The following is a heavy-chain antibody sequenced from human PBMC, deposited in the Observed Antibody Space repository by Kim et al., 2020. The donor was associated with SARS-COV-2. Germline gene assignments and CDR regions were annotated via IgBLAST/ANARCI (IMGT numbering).Heavy chain of an antibody. J-gene: IGHJ6*02. CDR1: GFSLSSHN. CDR2: IATSDSPI. V-gene: IGHV3-48*04. CDR3: GKVGGVFYHWMGG. Sequence: GGSLRLSCAASGFSLSSHNMYWVRQAPGEGLEWISYIATSDSPIYYSVSVRGRFTISRDSACNLLSIRLDGLSGEDTAVYYCGKVGGVFYHWMGGWGQG. D-gene: IGHD2-21*02.